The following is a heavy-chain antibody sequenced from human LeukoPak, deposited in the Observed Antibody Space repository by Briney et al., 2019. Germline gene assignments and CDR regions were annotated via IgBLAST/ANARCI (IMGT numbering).Heavy chain of an antibody. CDR2: ISYTGST. Sequence: NPSETLSLTCTVSGGSINPYYWSWIRQPPGKGLEYIGYISYTGSTNSNPSLKSRLTISVDTSKNQLSLKLRSVTAADTAVYYCARIHDYGDYAFDKWGQGTLVTVSS. CDR1: GGSINPYY. CDR3: ARIHDYGDYAFDK. V-gene: IGHV4-59*08. D-gene: IGHD4-17*01. J-gene: IGHJ4*02.